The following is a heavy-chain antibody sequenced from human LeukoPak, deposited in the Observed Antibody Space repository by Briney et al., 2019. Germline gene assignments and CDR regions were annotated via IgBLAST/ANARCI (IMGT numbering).Heavy chain of an antibody. V-gene: IGHV3-53*01. CDR2: IYGGGST. CDR3: ARSPWGDSSGPYYFDY. D-gene: IGHD6-19*01. J-gene: IGHJ4*02. Sequence: GGSLRLSCAASGFTVSSNYMSWVRQAPGKGLEWVSVIYGGGSTYYADSVKGRFTISRDNSKNTLYLQMNSLRAEDMAVYYCARSPWGDSSGPYYFDYWGQGTLVTVSS. CDR1: GFTVSSNY.